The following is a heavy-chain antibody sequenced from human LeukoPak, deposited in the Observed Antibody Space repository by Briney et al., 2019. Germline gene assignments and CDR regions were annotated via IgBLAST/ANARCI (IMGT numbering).Heavy chain of an antibody. V-gene: IGHV1-46*01. CDR3: ASLITGTTQDFDY. J-gene: IGHJ4*02. D-gene: IGHD1-7*01. CDR2: INPSGGST. Sequence: ASVKVSCKASGYTFTSYYMHGVRQARGQGLEWMGIINPSGGSTSCAQKFQGRVAMTRDTSTSTVYRELSSLRSEDTAVYYCASLITGTTQDFDYWGQGTLVTVSS. CDR1: GYTFTSYY.